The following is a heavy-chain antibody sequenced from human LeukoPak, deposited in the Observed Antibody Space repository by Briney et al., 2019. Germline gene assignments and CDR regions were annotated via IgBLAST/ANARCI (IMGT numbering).Heavy chain of an antibody. CDR3: ARAGVGGLDY. CDR2: IDHSGST. J-gene: IGHJ4*02. D-gene: IGHD4-23*01. V-gene: IGHV4-38-2*02. Sequence: SETLSLTCTVSGYSISSGYYWGWIRQPPGKGLEWTGSIDHSGSTYYNPSLKSRITISVDTSKNQFSLELNSVTAADTAVYYCARAGVGGLDYWGQGTLVTVSS. CDR1: GYSISSGYY.